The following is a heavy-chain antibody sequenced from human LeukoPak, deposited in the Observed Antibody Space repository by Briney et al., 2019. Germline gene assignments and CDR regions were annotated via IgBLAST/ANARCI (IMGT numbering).Heavy chain of an antibody. CDR1: GYTFTNSF. Sequence: ASVKVSCKDSGYTFTNSFIHWVRQAPGQRLEWMGWIRPNSGATNYAQKFQGRVTMTRDTSISTAYMELSSLISDDTAVYYCTGDNNGNSPYDPWGPGTLVTVSS. CDR3: TGDNNGNSPYDP. D-gene: IGHD4-23*01. V-gene: IGHV1-2*02. J-gene: IGHJ5*02. CDR2: IRPNSGAT.